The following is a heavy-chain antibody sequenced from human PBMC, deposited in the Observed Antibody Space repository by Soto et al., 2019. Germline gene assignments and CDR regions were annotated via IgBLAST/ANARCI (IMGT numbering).Heavy chain of an antibody. Sequence: QVQLQESGPGLVKPSETLSLTCTVSGGSISSYHWSWIRQPPGKGLEWIGYIYYSGSTNYNPSLNVRVTISVDTSKNQFSLQLSSVSSADAAVYSCASGHHYVWGGYRPSHFDYWGQGSLVAVSS. D-gene: IGHD3-16*02. CDR3: ASGHHYVWGGYRPSHFDY. J-gene: IGHJ4*02. CDR2: IYYSGST. CDR1: GGSISSYH. V-gene: IGHV4-59*01.